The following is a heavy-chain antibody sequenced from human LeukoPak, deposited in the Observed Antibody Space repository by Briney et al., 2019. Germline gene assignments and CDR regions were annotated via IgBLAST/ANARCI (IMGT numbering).Heavy chain of an antibody. CDR1: GYTFTSNY. D-gene: IGHD3/OR15-3a*01. CDR2: ISPSGGST. J-gene: IGHJ6*03. V-gene: IGHV1-46*01. CDR3: ARAPVWTGYYYYMDV. Sequence: ASVKVSCKAFGYTFTSNYMHWVRQAPGQGPEWMGVISPSGGSTTYAQKFQGRVTLTRDMSTSTAYMELSSLRSEDTAVYYCARAPVWTGYYYYMDVWGKGTTVTVSS.